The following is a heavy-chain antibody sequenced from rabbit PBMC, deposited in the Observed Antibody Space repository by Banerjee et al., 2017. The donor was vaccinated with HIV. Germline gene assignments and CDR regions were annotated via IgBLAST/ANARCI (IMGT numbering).Heavy chain of an antibody. CDR2: IYAGGSDKT. CDR1: GFTISSRYY. D-gene: IGHD4-1*01. CDR3: ARDLAGVIGWNFDL. V-gene: IGHV1S45*01. J-gene: IGHJ4*01. Sequence: QEQLEESGGDLVKPGASLTLTCTVSGFTISSRYYMCWVRQAPGKGLEWIACIYAGGSDKTAYASWAKGRFTISRTSSTTVSLQMTSLTAADTATYFCARDLAGVIGWNFDLWGPGTLVTVS.